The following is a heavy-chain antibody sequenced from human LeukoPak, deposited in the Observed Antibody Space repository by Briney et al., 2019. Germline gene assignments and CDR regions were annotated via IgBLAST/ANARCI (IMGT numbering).Heavy chain of an antibody. CDR1: GFTFGSYW. J-gene: IGHJ4*02. CDR3: ARALFYSNYDY. Sequence: GGSLRLSCAASGFTFGSYWMHWVRQAPGKGRVWVSRINSDGSSTSYADSVKGRFTISRDNAKNTLYLQMNSLRAEDTAVYYCARALFYSNYDYWGQGTLVTVSS. D-gene: IGHD4-11*01. V-gene: IGHV3-74*01. CDR2: INSDGSST.